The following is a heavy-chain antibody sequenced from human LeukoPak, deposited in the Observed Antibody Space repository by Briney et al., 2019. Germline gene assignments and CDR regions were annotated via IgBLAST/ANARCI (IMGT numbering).Heavy chain of an antibody. J-gene: IGHJ4*02. CDR3: TRRSTPSGY. CDR2: IRSKAYGGTT. V-gene: IGHV3-49*04. Sequence: GGSLRLSCAASGFTFSSYSMNWVRQAPGKGLEWVGFIRSKAYGGTTEYAASVKGRFTISRDDSKSIAYLQMNSLKTEDTAVYYCTRRSTPSGYWGQGTLVTVSS. CDR1: GFTFSSYS. D-gene: IGHD3-10*01.